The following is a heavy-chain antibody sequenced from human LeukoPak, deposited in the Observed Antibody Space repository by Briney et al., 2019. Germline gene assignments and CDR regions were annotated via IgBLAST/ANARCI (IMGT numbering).Heavy chain of an antibody. D-gene: IGHD3-3*01. J-gene: IGHJ4*02. CDR2: IYSSGST. V-gene: IGHV4-59*08. CDR3: ARYFSGSPKRWYLDY. Sequence: SETLSLTCTVSGGSISTYYWSWIRLPPGKGLEWIGYIYSSGSTNYNPSLKSRVTISVDTSKNQFSLKLSSVTAADTAVYYCARYFSGSPKRWYLDYWGQGNLFTASS. CDR1: GGSISTYY.